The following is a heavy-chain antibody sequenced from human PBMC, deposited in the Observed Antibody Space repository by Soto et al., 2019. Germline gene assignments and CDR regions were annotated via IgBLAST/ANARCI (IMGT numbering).Heavy chain of an antibody. D-gene: IGHD3-10*01. CDR3: AKDGPWFGESPEFDY. V-gene: IGHV3-23*01. Sequence: SGGSLRLSCAAAGFTFSNYAMRWVRQAPGKGLEWVSGISGSGGGTYSADSGKGRFTISRDNSKNTLYLQMNSLRAEDTAVYYCAKDGPWFGESPEFDYWGQGTLVTVSS. CDR1: GFTFSNYA. J-gene: IGHJ4*02. CDR2: ISGSGGGT.